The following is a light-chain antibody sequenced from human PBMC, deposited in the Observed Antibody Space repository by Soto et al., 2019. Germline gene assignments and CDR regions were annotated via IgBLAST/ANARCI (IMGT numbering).Light chain of an antibody. CDR3: QQYSSSPRT. CDR1: QSVSGTF. Sequence: EIVLTQSPGTLSLSPGERATLSCRASQSVSGTFLAWYQQRPGQAPRLLIYGASTRATGIPDRFSGSGSGTDFTLTISRLDPEDFAMYYCQQYSSSPRTLGQGTKVDTK. CDR2: GAS. J-gene: IGKJ1*01. V-gene: IGKV3-20*01.